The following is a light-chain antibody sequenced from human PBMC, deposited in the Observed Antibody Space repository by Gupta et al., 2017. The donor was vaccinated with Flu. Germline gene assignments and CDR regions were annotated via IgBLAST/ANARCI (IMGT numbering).Light chain of an antibody. Sequence: KTARITWEGNNIDSKGGHWDQQRPGQAPVRIAYDDSDRTRGIPERFSGSNSGNTATLTVSGVEAGDEAYYYCQVWDTSSGHSWVFGGGTKLTVL. J-gene: IGLJ3*02. V-gene: IGLV3-21*03. CDR2: DDS. CDR1: NIDSKG. CDR3: QVWDTSSGHSWV.